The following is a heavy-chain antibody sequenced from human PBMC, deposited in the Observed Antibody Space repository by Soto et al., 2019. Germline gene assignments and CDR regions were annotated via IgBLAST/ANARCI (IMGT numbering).Heavy chain of an antibody. D-gene: IGHD3-3*01. V-gene: IGHV4-34*01. CDR2: INHSGST. CDR3: ARRVTIHYYMDV. Sequence: SETLCLTCAVDGVSLSYYYWSLIRLPPGKGLEWIGEINHSGSTNYNPSLKSRVTISVDTSNKQLSLKLTSVTAADTAVYYCARRVTIHYYMDVWGKGTTVTVSS. J-gene: IGHJ6*03. CDR1: GVSLSYYY.